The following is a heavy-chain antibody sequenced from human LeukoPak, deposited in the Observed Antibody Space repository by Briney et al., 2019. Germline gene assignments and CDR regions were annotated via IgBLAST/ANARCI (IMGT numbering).Heavy chain of an antibody. V-gene: IGHV3-49*04. D-gene: IGHD3-16*02. CDR3: TRARLRLGELSFDY. J-gene: IGHJ4*02. CDR2: IRSKAYGGTT. CDR1: GFTFGDYA. Sequence: GGSLRLSCTASGFTFGDYAMSWVRQAPGKGLEWVGFIRSKAYGGTTEYAASVKGRFTISRDDSKSIAYLQMNSLKTEDTAVYYCTRARLRLGELSFDYWGQETLVTVSS.